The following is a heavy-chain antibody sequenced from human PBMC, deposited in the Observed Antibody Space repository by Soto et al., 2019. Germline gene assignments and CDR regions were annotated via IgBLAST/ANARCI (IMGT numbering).Heavy chain of an antibody. CDR3: ARDLSDYGDYDPPLYYYGMDV. CDR1: GFTFSSYS. D-gene: IGHD4-17*01. V-gene: IGHV3-48*02. J-gene: IGHJ6*02. CDR2: ISSSSSTI. Sequence: GGSLRLSCAASGFTFSSYSMNWVRQAPGKGLEWVSYISSSSSTIYYADSVKGRFTISRDNAKNSLYLQMNSLRDEDTAVYYCARDLSDYGDYDPPLYYYGMDVWGQGTTVTVSS.